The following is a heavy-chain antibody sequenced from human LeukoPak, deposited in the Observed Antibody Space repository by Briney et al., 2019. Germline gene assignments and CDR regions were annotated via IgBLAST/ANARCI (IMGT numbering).Heavy chain of an antibody. CDR2: ISAYNGNT. Sequence: GASVKVSCMASGGTFSSYAISWVRQAPGQGLEWMGWISAYNGNTNYAQKLQGRVTMTTDTSTSTAYMELRSLRSDDTAVYYCARDLIVVVAATQQDYWGQGTLVTVSS. CDR3: ARDLIVVVAATQQDY. J-gene: IGHJ4*02. D-gene: IGHD2-15*01. CDR1: GGTFSSYA. V-gene: IGHV1-18*01.